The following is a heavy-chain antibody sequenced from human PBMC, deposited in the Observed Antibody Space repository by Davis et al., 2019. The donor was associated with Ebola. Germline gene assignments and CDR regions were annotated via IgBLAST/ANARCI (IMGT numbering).Heavy chain of an antibody. V-gene: IGHV3-30*18. CDR1: GFTFSSYW. D-gene: IGHD3-22*01. J-gene: IGHJ4*02. CDR2: ISYDGSNK. CDR3: AKDGDPTMIVVVYRPGLYDY. Sequence: GESLKISCAASGFTFSSYWMSWVRQAPGKGLEWVAVISYDGSNKYYADPVKGRFTISRDNSKNTLYLQMNSLRAEDTAVYYCAKDGDPTMIVVVYRPGLYDYWGQGTLVTVSS.